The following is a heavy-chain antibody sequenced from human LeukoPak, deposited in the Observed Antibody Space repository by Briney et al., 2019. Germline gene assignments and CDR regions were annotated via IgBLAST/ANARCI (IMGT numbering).Heavy chain of an antibody. V-gene: IGHV5-51*01. CDR1: GYSFTSYW. CDR3: ARGNYYGSGSYFLSDQ. CDR2: IYPGDSDT. J-gene: IGHJ4*02. Sequence: GESLKISCKGSGYSFTSYWIGWVRQMPGKGLEWMGIIYPGDSDTRYSPSFQGQVTISADKSISTAYLQWSSLKASDTAVYYCARGNYYGSGSYFLSDQWGQGTLVTVSS. D-gene: IGHD3-10*01.